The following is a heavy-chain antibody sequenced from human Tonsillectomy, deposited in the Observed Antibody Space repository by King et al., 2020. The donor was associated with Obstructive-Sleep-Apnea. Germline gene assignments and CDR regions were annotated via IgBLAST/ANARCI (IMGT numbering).Heavy chain of an antibody. V-gene: IGHV3-43*01. D-gene: IGHD3-10*01. CDR2: ISWDGGSP. J-gene: IGHJ3*02. Sequence: QLVQSGGVVVQPGGSLRLSCAASGFTFDDYTLYWVRQAPGKGLEWVSLISWDGGSPYYADSVKGRFTISRDNSKNSLYLQMNSLRTEDTALYYCAMPYGSGSAFDIWGQGTMVTVSS. CDR3: AMPYGSGSAFDI. CDR1: GFTFDDYT.